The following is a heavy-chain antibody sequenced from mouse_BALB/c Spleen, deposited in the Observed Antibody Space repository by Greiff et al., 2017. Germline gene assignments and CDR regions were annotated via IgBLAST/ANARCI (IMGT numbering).Heavy chain of an antibody. Sequence: EVKLEESGGGLVQPGGSLKLSCAASGFTFSSYTMSWVRQTPEKRLEWVAYISNGGGSTYYPDTVKGRFTISRDNAKNTLYLQMSSLKSEDTAMYYCARHGITTAMDYWGQGTSVTVSS. CDR3: ARHGITTAMDY. D-gene: IGHD2-4*01. J-gene: IGHJ4*01. CDR2: ISNGGGST. V-gene: IGHV5-12-2*01. CDR1: GFTFSSYT.